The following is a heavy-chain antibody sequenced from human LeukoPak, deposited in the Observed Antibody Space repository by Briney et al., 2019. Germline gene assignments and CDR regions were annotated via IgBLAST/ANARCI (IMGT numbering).Heavy chain of an antibody. CDR2: ISGSGGNT. Sequence: GRSLRLSCAASGFTFSSYSMSWVRQAPGKGLEWVSAISGSGGNTYYADSVKGRFTISRDTSKNTLYLQMNSLRAEDTAVYYCAAVANTGFDYWGQGTLGTVSS. D-gene: IGHD6-19*01. CDR3: AAVANTGFDY. J-gene: IGHJ4*02. V-gene: IGHV3-23*01. CDR1: GFTFSSYS.